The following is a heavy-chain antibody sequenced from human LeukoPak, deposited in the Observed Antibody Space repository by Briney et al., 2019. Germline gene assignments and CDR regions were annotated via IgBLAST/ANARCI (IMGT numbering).Heavy chain of an antibody. CDR1: GFTLSSYS. CDR3: THLGWFDP. V-gene: IGHV3-74*01. Sequence: GGSLTLSCAASGFTLSSYSMNWVRQAPGKGLVWVSRIDYDGSTTTYADSVKGRFTISRDNAKNTLYLQMNSLRAEDTAVYYCTHLGWFDPWGQGTLVTVSS. CDR2: IDYDGSTT. J-gene: IGHJ5*02.